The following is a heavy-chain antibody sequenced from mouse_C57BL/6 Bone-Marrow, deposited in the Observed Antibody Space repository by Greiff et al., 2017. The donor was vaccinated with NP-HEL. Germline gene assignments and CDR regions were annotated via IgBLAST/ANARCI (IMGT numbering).Heavy chain of an antibody. CDR3: ARSPSYYGSSPYAMDY. D-gene: IGHD1-1*01. Sequence: VQLQQSGPELVKPGASVKISCKASGYAFSSSWMNWVKQRPGKGLEWIGRIYPGDGDTNYNGKFKGKATLTADKSSSTAYMQLSSLTSEDSAVYFCARSPSYYGSSPYAMDYWGQGTSVTVSS. V-gene: IGHV1-82*01. CDR2: IYPGDGDT. J-gene: IGHJ4*01. CDR1: GYAFSSSW.